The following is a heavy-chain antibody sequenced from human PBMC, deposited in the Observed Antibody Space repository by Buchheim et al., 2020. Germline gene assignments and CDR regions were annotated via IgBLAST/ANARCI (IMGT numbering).Heavy chain of an antibody. V-gene: IGHV3-11*01. Sequence: QAQLVESGGGLVTPGGSLRLSCTASEFTFSNYYMSWIRQAPGKGLEWISYISAASGTIYYADSVKGRFTISRDNDKKSLYLQLSSLRAEDTAVYYCARNPETKLNDLWGQGTL. CDR3: ARNPETKLNDL. CDR1: EFTFSNYY. CDR2: ISAASGTI. J-gene: IGHJ5*02.